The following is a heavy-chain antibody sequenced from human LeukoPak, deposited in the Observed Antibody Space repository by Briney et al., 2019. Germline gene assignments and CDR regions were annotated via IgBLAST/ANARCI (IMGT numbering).Heavy chain of an antibody. J-gene: IGHJ6*03. CDR1: GFTFSSYW. CDR3: ATRYCTIPACRASSYHCMDN. CDR2: IKQDGSEA. Sequence: GGSLRLSCAASGFTFSSYWMTWVRQAPGKGLEWVANIKQDGSEAYYVDSVKGRFTASRDNAKNSLYLQLNSLGAEDTAVYYCATRYCTIPACRASSYHCMDNWGKGTTVTVSS. D-gene: IGHD2-8*01. V-gene: IGHV3-7*01.